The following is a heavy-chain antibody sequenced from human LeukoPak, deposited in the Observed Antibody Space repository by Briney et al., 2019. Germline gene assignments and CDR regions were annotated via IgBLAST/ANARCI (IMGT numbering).Heavy chain of an antibody. CDR3: ARDRGSSSWYYFDY. J-gene: IGHJ4*02. V-gene: IGHV4-30-4*01. CDR2: IYYSGST. Sequence: PSQTLSLTCTVSGGSISSGDYYWSWIRQPPGKGLEWIGYIYYSGSTYYNPSLKSRVTISVDTSKNQFSLKLSSVTAADTAVYYCARDRGSSSWYYFDYWGQGTPVTVSS. D-gene: IGHD6-13*01. CDR1: GGSISSGDYY.